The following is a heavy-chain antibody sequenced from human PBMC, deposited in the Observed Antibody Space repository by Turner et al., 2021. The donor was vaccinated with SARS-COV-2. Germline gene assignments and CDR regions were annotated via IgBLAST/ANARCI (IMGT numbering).Heavy chain of an antibody. CDR3: TKDLGGCFYY. CDR2: ISSSGGST. Sequence: ELQLLWPGGGLVQIGGSVRPSCAASGFTLSSYAMSWVRQAPGKGLEWVSAISSSGGSTYYADSVKGRFTISRDNSKNSLYLQMNSLRAEDTAVYYCTKDLGGCFYYWGQGTLVTVSS. J-gene: IGHJ4*02. D-gene: IGHD1-26*01. V-gene: IGHV3-23*01. CDR1: GFTLSSYA.